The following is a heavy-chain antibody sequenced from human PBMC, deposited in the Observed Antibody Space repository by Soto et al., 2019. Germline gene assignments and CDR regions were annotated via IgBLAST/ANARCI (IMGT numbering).Heavy chain of an antibody. CDR3: GRRPRVDYDSSGYSYYFDY. J-gene: IGHJ4*02. Sequence: SETLSLTCAVYGGSFSGYYWSWIRQPPGKGLEWIGEINHSGSTNYNPSLKSRVTISVDTSKNQFSLKLSSVTATDTAVYYCGRRPRVDYDSSGYSYYFDYWGQGTLVTVSS. CDR1: GGSFSGYY. V-gene: IGHV4-34*01. CDR2: INHSGST. D-gene: IGHD3-22*01.